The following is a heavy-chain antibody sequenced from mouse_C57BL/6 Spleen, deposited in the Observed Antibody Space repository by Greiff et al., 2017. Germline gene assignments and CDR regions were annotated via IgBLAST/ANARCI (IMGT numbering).Heavy chain of an antibody. CDR1: GFTFSDYG. D-gene: IGHD2-4*01. V-gene: IGHV5-17*01. Sequence: EVNVVESGGGLVKPGGSLKLSCAASGFTFSDYGMHWVRQAPEKGLEWVAYISSGSSTIYYADTVKGRFTISRDNAKNTLFLQMTSLRSEDTAMYYCARPIYYDYGAWFAYWGQGTLVTVSA. CDR3: ARPIYYDYGAWFAY. CDR2: ISSGSSTI. J-gene: IGHJ3*01.